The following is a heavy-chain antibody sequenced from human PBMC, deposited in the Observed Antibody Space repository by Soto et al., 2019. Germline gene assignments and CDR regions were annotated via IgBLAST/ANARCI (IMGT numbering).Heavy chain of an antibody. V-gene: IGHV4-59*02. J-gene: IGHJ5*02. Sequence: SETLSLTCSVSGASVSSYYWSWVRQPPGKRLEWIGYIYHTGSTFYNPSLKSRVTMSMDTSKNQLSLTLNSVTAADTAVYYCARESAGSGKNNWFDPWGQGTLVTVSS. CDR2: IYHTGST. CDR3: ARESAGSGKNNWFDP. D-gene: IGHD3-10*01. CDR1: GASVSSYY.